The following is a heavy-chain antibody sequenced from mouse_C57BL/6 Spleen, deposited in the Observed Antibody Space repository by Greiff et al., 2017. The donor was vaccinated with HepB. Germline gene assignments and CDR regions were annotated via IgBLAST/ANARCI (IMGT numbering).Heavy chain of an antibody. V-gene: IGHV1-53*01. CDR2: INPSNGGT. Sequence: QVQLQQPGTELVKPGASVKLSCKASGYTFTSYWMHWVKQRPGQGLEWIGNINPSNGGTNYNEKFKSKATLTVDKSASTAYMQRSSLTSEDSAVFECARSKGPYCSNAWYFDVWGTGTTVTDSS. J-gene: IGHJ1*03. D-gene: IGHD2-5*01. CDR3: ARSKGPYCSNAWYFDV. CDR1: GYTFTSYW.